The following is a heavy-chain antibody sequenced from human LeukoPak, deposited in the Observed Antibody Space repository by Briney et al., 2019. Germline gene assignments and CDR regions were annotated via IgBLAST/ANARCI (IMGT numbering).Heavy chain of an antibody. Sequence: PSETLSLTCTVSGGSINNYYWSWIRQPPGKGLEWIGYIYYSGSTNYNPSLKGRVTISVDASKNQFSLKLYSVTAADTAVYYCSRWGHTHDYWGQGTLVTVSS. CDR1: GGSINNYY. CDR2: IYYSGST. CDR3: SRWGHTHDY. V-gene: IGHV4-59*01. J-gene: IGHJ4*02. D-gene: IGHD3-16*01.